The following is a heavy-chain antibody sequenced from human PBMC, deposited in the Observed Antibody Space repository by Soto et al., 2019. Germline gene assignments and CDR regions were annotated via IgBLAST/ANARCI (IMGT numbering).Heavy chain of an antibody. Sequence: SLRLSCAASGFTVSGNYMSWVRQAPGEGVEWVSTMYSGDNSYYADSVRGRFTISRDNSKNTLFLQMNSLRVEDTAVYYCASGLMVLAANPDAFDIWGQGTMVTVSS. V-gene: IGHV3-53*01. D-gene: IGHD2-21*01. J-gene: IGHJ3*02. CDR2: MYSGDNS. CDR3: ASGLMVLAANPDAFDI. CDR1: GFTVSGNY.